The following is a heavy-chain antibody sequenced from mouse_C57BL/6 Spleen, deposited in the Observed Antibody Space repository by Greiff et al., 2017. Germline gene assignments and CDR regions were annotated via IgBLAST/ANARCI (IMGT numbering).Heavy chain of an antibody. D-gene: IGHD1-1*01. V-gene: IGHV1-54*01. Sequence: QVQLKESGAELVRPGTSVKVSCKASGYAFTNYLIEWVKQRPGQGLEWIGVINPGSGGTNYNEKFKGKGTLTADKSSSTAYMQLSSLTSEDSAVYFCARSDYYYGVYFDYWGQGTTLTVSS. J-gene: IGHJ2*01. CDR1: GYAFTNYL. CDR3: ARSDYYYGVYFDY. CDR2: INPGSGGT.